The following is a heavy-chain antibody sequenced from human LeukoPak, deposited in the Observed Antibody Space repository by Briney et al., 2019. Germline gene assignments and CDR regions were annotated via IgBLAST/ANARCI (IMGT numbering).Heavy chain of an antibody. CDR2: IGAYNGNT. Sequence: ASVKVSCKASGYTFTNYGISWVRQAPGQGLEWMGRIGAYNGNTKYAEKLQDRVTMTTDTSTSTAYMELRSLRSDDTAVYYCATRILSLEGREWSSWGQGTLVTVSS. J-gene: IGHJ4*02. CDR3: ATRILSLEGREWSS. CDR1: GYTFTNYG. V-gene: IGHV1-18*01. D-gene: IGHD2-8*01.